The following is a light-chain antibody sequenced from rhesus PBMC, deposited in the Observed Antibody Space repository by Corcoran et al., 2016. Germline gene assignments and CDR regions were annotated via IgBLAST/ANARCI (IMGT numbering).Light chain of an antibody. V-gene: IGKV1-22*01. Sequence: DIQMTQSPSSLSASVGDTVTITCRASQSIGTWVGWYQQKAGKAPELLIYKATSLQSGVPSRYSGSGSETDFTLTIRILQSEDFATYYCQQYCSSPYSFGQVTKVEIK. CDR2: KAT. CDR1: QSIGTW. J-gene: IGKJ2*01. CDR3: QQYCSSPYS.